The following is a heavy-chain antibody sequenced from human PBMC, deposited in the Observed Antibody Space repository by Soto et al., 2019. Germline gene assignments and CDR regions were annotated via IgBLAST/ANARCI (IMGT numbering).Heavy chain of an antibody. V-gene: IGHV3-7*03. D-gene: IGHD1-26*01. J-gene: IGHJ4*02. CDR1: GFTFSNHW. CDR2: INEDGSST. CDR3: AKKWEPYYFDY. Sequence: DVQLVESGGGLVQPGGSLRLSCAASGFTFSNHWMNWVRQVPGRGMEWVAKINEDGSSTYFADSVRGRFTISRDNAKNALFLQMNSLRAEDTAVYYCAKKWEPYYFDYWGQGTLVTVSS.